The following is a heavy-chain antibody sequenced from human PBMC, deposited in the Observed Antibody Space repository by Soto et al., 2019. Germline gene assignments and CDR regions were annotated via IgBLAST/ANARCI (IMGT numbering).Heavy chain of an antibody. CDR3: ARDGPVGAAADPGAYYGMDV. CDR2: IIPIFGTA. D-gene: IGHD6-13*01. V-gene: IGHV1-69*01. J-gene: IGHJ6*02. CDR1: GGTFSSYA. Sequence: QVQLVQSGAEVKKPGSSVKVSCKASGGTFSSYAISWVRQAPGQGLEWMGGIIPIFGTANYAQKFQGRVTITADESTSTAYMELSSLRSEDTAVYYFARDGPVGAAADPGAYYGMDVWGQGTTVTVSS.